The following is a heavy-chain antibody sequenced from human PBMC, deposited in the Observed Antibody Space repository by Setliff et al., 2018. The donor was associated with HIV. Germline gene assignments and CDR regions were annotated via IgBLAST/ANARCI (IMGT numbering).Heavy chain of an antibody. Sequence: GGSLRLSCAASGFTFSSYAMHWVRQAPGKGLEWVSYISSASSTIYYADSVKGRFTISRDNAKNSLYLEMNRLRADDTAVYFCARVITVLRSSDWSYYFDYWGQGTLVTVSS. D-gene: IGHD3-9*01. J-gene: IGHJ4*02. V-gene: IGHV3-48*04. CDR1: GFTFSSYA. CDR2: ISSASSTI. CDR3: ARVITVLRSSDWSYYFDY.